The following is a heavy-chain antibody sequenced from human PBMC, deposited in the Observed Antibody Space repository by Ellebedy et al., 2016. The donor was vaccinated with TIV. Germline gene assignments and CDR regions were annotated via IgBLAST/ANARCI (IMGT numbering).Heavy chain of an antibody. D-gene: IGHD3-10*01. CDR2: IYSSGTT. V-gene: IGHV4-59*01. Sequence: SETLSLTXTVSGGSISTYYWSWIRQPPGKGLEWIGYIYSSGTTNYNPSLKSRVTISIDTSKNQFSLKLSSLTAADTAVYYCAREEVMRGVPHFTSWGQGTLVTVSS. J-gene: IGHJ4*02. CDR1: GGSISTYY. CDR3: AREEVMRGVPHFTS.